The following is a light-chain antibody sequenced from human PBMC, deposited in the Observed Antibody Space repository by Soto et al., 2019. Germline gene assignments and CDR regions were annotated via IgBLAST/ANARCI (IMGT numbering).Light chain of an antibody. CDR2: GDN. CDR3: QSYDSSLSAWV. J-gene: IGLJ3*02. Sequence: QSVLTQPPSVSGAPGQRVTISCTGSSSNIGAGYDVHWYQQRPGTAPKLLIYGDNNRPSGVPDRFSGSKSGTSASLAITGLQAEDEADYYCQSYDSSLSAWVFGGGTTLTVL. CDR1: SSNIGAGYD. V-gene: IGLV1-40*01.